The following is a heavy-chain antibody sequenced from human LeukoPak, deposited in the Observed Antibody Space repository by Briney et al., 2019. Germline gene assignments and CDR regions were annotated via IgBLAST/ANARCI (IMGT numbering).Heavy chain of an antibody. CDR2: ISSSGSGI. J-gene: IGHJ4*02. Sequence: GGSLRLSCAASGFTFSSYEMNWVRQAPGKGLEWVSYISSSGSGIFYADSVKGRFTISRDNAKNSLYLQMNSLRAEDTAVYYCARKDTAMVNPIADYWGQGTLVTVSS. D-gene: IGHD5-18*01. CDR1: GFTFSSYE. V-gene: IGHV3-48*03. CDR3: ARKDTAMVNPIADY.